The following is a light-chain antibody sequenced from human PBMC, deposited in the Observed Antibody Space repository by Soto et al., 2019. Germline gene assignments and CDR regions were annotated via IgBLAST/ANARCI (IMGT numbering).Light chain of an antibody. Sequence: QSALTQPASVSGSPGQSISISCTGTSSDDGSYNLVSWYQQHPGKAPKLMIYEGSKRPSGVSNRFSGSKSGNTASLTISGLHAEDEADYYCCSFAGSSSNYVFGTGTKVTVL. CDR1: SSDDGSYNL. J-gene: IGLJ1*01. CDR3: CSFAGSSSNYV. V-gene: IGLV2-23*01. CDR2: EGS.